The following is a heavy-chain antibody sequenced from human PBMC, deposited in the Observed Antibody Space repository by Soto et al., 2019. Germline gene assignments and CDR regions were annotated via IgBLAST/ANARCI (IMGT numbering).Heavy chain of an antibody. CDR1: GGTFSDYY. D-gene: IGHD3-10*01. V-gene: IGHV4-34*01. CDR3: ARVSGIYYYGMDV. CDR2: INHSGST. Sequence: SETLSLTCAVYGGTFSDYYWRWIRQPPGKGLEWIGEINHSGSTNYNPSLKSRVTISVDTSKNQVSLKLSSVTAADTAVYYCARVSGIYYYGMDVWGQGTTVTVSS. J-gene: IGHJ6*02.